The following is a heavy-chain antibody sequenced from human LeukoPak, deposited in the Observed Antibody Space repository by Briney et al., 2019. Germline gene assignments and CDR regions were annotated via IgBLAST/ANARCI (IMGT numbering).Heavy chain of an antibody. J-gene: IGHJ4*02. Sequence: PSETLSLTCAVYGGSFSGYYWSWIRQPPGKGLEWIGEINHSGSTNYNPSLKSRVTISVDTSKNQFSLKLSSVTAADTAVYYCARHAYVGFRGSYYIYWGQGTLVTVSS. CDR2: INHSGST. D-gene: IGHD3-10*01. V-gene: IGHV4-34*01. CDR1: GGSFSGYY. CDR3: ARHAYVGFRGSYYIY.